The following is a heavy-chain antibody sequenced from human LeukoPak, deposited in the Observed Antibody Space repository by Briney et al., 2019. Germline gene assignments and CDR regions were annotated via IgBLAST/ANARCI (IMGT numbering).Heavy chain of an antibody. CDR1: GYTFTSDMYA. CDR3: ARDSDSSGWSWVY. D-gene: IGHD6-19*01. V-gene: IGHV1-3*01. CDR2: INAGTGKT. J-gene: IGHJ4*02. Sequence: GASVKLSCKASGYTFTSDMYAIHWMRQPPGHRLEGLGYINAGTGKTMYSQKFQGRVTITGDTYASTVSMELSSLTSEDTATYYCARDSDSSGWSWVYWGQGTLLIVSS.